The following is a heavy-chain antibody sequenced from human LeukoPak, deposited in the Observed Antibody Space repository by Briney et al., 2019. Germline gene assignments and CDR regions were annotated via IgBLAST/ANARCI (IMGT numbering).Heavy chain of an antibody. V-gene: IGHV3-23*01. CDR3: AKDFRWLLLIFDY. CDR1: GFTFSSYA. CDR2: ISGSGGST. Sequence: QAGGSLRLSCAASGFTFSSYAMSWVRQAPGKGLEWVSAISGSGGSTYYADSVKGRFTISRDSSKNTLYLQMNSLRAEDTAVYYCAKDFRWLLLIFDYWGQGTLVTVSS. J-gene: IGHJ4*02. D-gene: IGHD3-22*01.